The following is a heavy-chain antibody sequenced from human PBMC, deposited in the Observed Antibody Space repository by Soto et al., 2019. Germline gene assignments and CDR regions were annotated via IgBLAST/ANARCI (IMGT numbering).Heavy chain of an antibody. Sequence: AIYGGSFSGYYWSWIRQPPGKGLEWIGEINHSGSTNYNPSLKSRVTISVDTSKNQFSLKLSSVTAADTAVYYCARGMGPIVVVFFFQAEDGIRGSVPVSAFLLNRSSDL. CDR2: INHSGST. CDR1: GGSFSGYY. J-gene: IGHJ2*01. CDR3: ARGMGPIVVVFFFQAEDGIRGSVPVSAFLLNRSSDL. V-gene: IGHV4-34*01. D-gene: IGHD2-2*01.